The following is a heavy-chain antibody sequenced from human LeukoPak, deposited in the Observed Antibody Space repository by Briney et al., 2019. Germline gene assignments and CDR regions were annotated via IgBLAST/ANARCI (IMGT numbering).Heavy chain of an antibody. V-gene: IGHV4-31*03. CDR2: IYHSGST. D-gene: IGHD2-2*01. CDR1: GGSISRGGYY. J-gene: IGHJ5*02. Sequence: SQTLSLTCTVSGGSISRGGYYWSWIRQHPGKGLEWIGYIYHSGSTYYNPSLKSRVTISVDTSKNQFSLKLSSVTAADTAVYYCAREYCISTSCYWFDPWGQGTLVTVSS. CDR3: AREYCISTSCYWFDP.